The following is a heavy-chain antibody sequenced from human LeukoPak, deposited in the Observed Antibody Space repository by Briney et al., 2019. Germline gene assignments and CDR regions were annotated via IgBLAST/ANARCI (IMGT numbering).Heavy chain of an antibody. CDR3: ARDSDYYDLGGDI. Sequence: ASVKVSCKASGYTFTSYGISWVRQAPGQGLEWMGWISAYNGNTNYAQKLQGRVTITTDESTSTAYMELSSLRSEDTAVYYCARDSDYYDLGGDIWGQGTMVTVSS. D-gene: IGHD3-22*01. CDR2: ISAYNGNT. J-gene: IGHJ3*02. CDR1: GYTFTSYG. V-gene: IGHV1-18*01.